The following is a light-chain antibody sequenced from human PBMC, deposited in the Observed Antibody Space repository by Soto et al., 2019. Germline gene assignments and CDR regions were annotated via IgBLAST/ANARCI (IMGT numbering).Light chain of an antibody. CDR2: LGS. V-gene: IGKV2-28*01. CDR1: QSLLHSNGYNY. J-gene: IGKJ4*01. CDR3: MQALQTPT. Sequence: DLVMTQSPLSLPVTPGEPASISCRSSQSLLHSNGYNYLDWYLQKPGQSPQLLIYLGSNRASGVHDRFSGSGSDTDFTLKISRVEAEDVGVYYCMQALQTPTFGGGTKVEIK.